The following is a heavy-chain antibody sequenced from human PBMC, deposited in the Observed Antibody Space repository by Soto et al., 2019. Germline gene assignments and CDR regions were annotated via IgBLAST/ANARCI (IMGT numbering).Heavy chain of an antibody. V-gene: IGHV1-8*01. CDR1: VYTFTSYD. D-gene: IGHD3-3*01. J-gene: IGHJ4*02. CDR2: MNPNSGNT. CDR3: ARGHRYDFWSGYYAPPLDY. Sequence: XSVKVSCKASVYTFTSYDIKWVRQATGQGLEWMGWMNPNSGNTGYAQKFQGRVTMTRNTSISTAYMELSSLRSEDTAVYYCARGHRYDFWSGYYAPPLDYWGQETLVTV.